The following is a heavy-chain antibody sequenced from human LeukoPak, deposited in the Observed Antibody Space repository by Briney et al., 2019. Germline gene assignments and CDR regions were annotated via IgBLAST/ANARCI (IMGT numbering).Heavy chain of an antibody. D-gene: IGHD2-2*01. V-gene: IGHV3-30*02. J-gene: IGHJ3*02. Sequence: PGRSLRLSCAASGFTFSSYAMHWVRQAPGKGLEWVAFIRYDGSKKYYADSVKGRFTISRDNSKNTLYLQMNSLRAEDTAVYYCAKVKGAAMGPDAFDIWGQGTMVTVSS. CDR2: IRYDGSKK. CDR1: GFTFSSYA. CDR3: AKVKGAAMGPDAFDI.